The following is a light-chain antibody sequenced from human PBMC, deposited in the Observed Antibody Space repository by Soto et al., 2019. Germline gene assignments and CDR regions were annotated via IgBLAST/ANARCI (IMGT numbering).Light chain of an antibody. CDR1: SSDVGGYNY. CDR3: SSYSTTYTVL. CDR2: EVS. Sequence: QSALTQPASMSGSPGQSITISCTGTSSDVGGYNYVSWYQQHPDRAPKLIIYEVSNRPSGVSIRFSDSKSANTASLTISGLQAEDEADYYCSSYSTTYTVLFGGGTKLTVL. J-gene: IGLJ2*01. V-gene: IGLV2-14*01.